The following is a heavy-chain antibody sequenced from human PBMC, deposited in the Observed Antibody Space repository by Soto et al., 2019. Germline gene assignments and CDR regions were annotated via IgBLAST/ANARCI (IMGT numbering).Heavy chain of an antibody. CDR3: ASASIAVAGSAFDI. CDR1: GFTVSSNY. CDR2: IYSGGST. Sequence: PGGSLRLSCAASGFTVSSNYMSWVRQAPGKGLEWVSVIYSGGSTYYADSVKGRFTISRHNSKNTLYLQMNSLRAEDTAVYYCASASIAVAGSAFDIWGQGTMVTVSS. J-gene: IGHJ3*02. D-gene: IGHD6-19*01. V-gene: IGHV3-53*04.